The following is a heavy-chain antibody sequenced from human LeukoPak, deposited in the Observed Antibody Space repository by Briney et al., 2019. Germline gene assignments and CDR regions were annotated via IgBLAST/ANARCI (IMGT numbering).Heavy chain of an antibody. J-gene: IGHJ6*02. CDR1: GFTFSSCE. V-gene: IGHV3-48*03. Sequence: GGSLRLSCAASGFTFSSCEMDWVRQAPGKGLEWVSYISSSGGTIYYADSVRGRFTISRDNAKNSLYLQMNSLRAEDTAVYYCAMGVSYYYYNMDVWGQGTTVTVSS. CDR2: ISSSGGTI. CDR3: AMGVSYYYYNMDV. D-gene: IGHD3-10*01.